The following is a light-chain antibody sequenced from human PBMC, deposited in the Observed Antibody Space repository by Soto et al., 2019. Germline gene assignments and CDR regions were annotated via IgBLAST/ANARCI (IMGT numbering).Light chain of an antibody. CDR1: SSDVGSYEY. J-gene: IGLJ1*01. CDR3: SSYTRSPTVTV. CDR2: NVN. V-gene: IGLV2-18*02. Sequence: SVLIQPPSVSGSPGQSATISCSGTSSDVGSYEYVSWYQQHPVTVPKRMIYNVNFQPSGVPDRFSGYKSGNTASMTIYGLQAADEADYSCSSYTRSPTVTVFGPGTKHT.